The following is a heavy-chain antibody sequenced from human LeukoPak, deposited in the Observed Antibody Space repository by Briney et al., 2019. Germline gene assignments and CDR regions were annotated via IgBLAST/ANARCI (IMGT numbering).Heavy chain of an antibody. D-gene: IGHD3-16*01. J-gene: IGHJ4*02. CDR3: AKALGGAMSGDY. V-gene: IGHV3-23*01. CDR1: GFTFSRYA. Sequence: GGSLRLSCAASGFTFSRYAMSWVRQAPGKGLEWVSAISGSGGSTYYADSVKGRFTISRDNSKNTLYLQMNSLRAEDTAVYYCAKALGGAMSGDYWGQGTLVTVSS. CDR2: ISGSGGST.